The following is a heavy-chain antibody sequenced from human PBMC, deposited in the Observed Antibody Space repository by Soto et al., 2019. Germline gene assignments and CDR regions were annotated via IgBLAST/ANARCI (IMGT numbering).Heavy chain of an antibody. J-gene: IGHJ4*02. CDR1: GGSISSGDYY. V-gene: IGHV4-30-4*01. CDR3: ARAPVEMATINFDY. Sequence: SETLSLTCTVSGGSISSGDYYWSWIRQPPGKGLEWIGYIYYSGSTYYNPSLKSRVTISVDTSKNQFSLKLSSVTAADTAVYYCARAPVEMATINFDYWGQGTLVTVSS. D-gene: IGHD5-12*01. CDR2: IYYSGST.